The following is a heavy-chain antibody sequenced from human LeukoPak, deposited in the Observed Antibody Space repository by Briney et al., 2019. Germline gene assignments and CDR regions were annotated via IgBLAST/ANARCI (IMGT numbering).Heavy chain of an antibody. J-gene: IGHJ3*02. CDR1: GFTFSSYS. CDR2: IKEDGSEK. CDR3: ARDPSSDAFDI. V-gene: IGHV3-7*05. Sequence: GGSLRLSCAASGFTFSSYSMTWVRQAPGKGLEWVANIKEDGSEKYYVDSVKGRFTISRDNAKNSLYLQMNSLRAEDTAVYYCARDPSSDAFDIWGQGTMVTVSS.